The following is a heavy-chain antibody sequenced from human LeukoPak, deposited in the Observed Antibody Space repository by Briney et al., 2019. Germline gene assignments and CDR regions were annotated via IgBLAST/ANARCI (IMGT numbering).Heavy chain of an antibody. CDR2: INHSGST. CDR3: AREDRYGGIAVAGYYFDY. V-gene: IGHV4-34*01. D-gene: IGHD6-19*01. Sequence: SETLSLICAVYGGSFSGYYWSWIRQPPGKGLEWIGEINHSGSTNYNPSLKSRVTISVDTSKNQFSLKLSSVTAADTAVYYCAREDRYGGIAVAGYYFDYWGQGTLVTVSS. J-gene: IGHJ4*02. CDR1: GGSFSGYY.